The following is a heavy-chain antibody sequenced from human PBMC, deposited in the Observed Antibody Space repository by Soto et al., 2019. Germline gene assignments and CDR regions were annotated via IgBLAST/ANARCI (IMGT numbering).Heavy chain of an antibody. CDR1: GGSISSSSYY. Sequence: QLQLQESGPGLVKPSETLSLTCTVSGGSISSSSYYWGWIRQPPGKGLEWIGRIYYSGSTYYNPSLKSRVPISVDTSKNQFSLKLSSVTAEDTAVYYCATLWGQDWGQGTLVTVSS. J-gene: IGHJ4*02. D-gene: IGHD3-10*01. V-gene: IGHV4-39*01. CDR3: ATLWGQD. CDR2: IYYSGST.